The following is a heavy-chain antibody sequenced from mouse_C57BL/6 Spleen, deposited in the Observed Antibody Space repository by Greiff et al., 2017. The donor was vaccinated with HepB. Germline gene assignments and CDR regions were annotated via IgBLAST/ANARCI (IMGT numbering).Heavy chain of an antibody. Sequence: QVQLKESGPELVKPGASVKLSCKASGYTFTSYDINWVKQRPGQGLEWIGWIYPRDGSNKYNEKFKGKATLTVDTSSSTAYMELHSLTSEDSAVYFCARSTDWDGAYWGQGTLVTVSA. D-gene: IGHD4-1*01. CDR1: GYTFTSYD. CDR2: IYPRDGSN. CDR3: ARSTDWDGAY. J-gene: IGHJ3*01. V-gene: IGHV1-85*01.